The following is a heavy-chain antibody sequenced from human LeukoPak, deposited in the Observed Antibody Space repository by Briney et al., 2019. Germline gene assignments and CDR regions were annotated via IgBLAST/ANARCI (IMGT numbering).Heavy chain of an antibody. V-gene: IGHV1-2*02. CDR2: INPNSGGT. CDR1: GYTFTGYY. J-gene: IGHJ5*02. D-gene: IGHD6-13*01. Sequence: LRASVKVSCKASGYTFTGYYMHWVRQAPGQGLEWMGWINPNSGGTNYAQKFQGRVTMTRDTSISTAYMELSRLRSDDTAVYYCARGGFRIAAAGTKYNWFDPWGQGTLVTVSS. CDR3: ARGGFRIAAAGTKYNWFDP.